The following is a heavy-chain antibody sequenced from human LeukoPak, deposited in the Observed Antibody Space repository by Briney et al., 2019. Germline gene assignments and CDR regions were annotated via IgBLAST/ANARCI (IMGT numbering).Heavy chain of an antibody. V-gene: IGHV1-2*02. D-gene: IGHD6-6*01. CDR1: GYTFTGYY. CDR2: INPNSGGT. J-gene: IGHJ3*02. CDR3: ARDIGIAARPRSAFDI. Sequence: ASVKVSCKASGYTFTGYYMHWVRQAPGQGLELMGWINPNSGGTNYAQKFQGRVTMTRDTSISTAYMELSRLRSDDTAVYYCARDIGIAARPRSAFDIWGQGTMVTVSS.